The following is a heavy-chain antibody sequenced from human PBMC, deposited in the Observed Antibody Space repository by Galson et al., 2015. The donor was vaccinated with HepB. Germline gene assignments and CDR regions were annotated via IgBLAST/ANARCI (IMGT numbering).Heavy chain of an antibody. CDR2: IWYDGSNK. CDR1: GFTFSSYG. V-gene: IGHV3-33*01. CDR3: ARGGAAAGGGAFDI. Sequence: SLRLSCAASGFTFSSYGMHWVRQAPGKGLEWVAVIWYDGSNKYYADSVKGRFTISRDNSKNTLYLQMNSLRAEDTAVYYCARGGAAAGGGAFDIWGQGTMVTVSS. D-gene: IGHD6-13*01. J-gene: IGHJ3*02.